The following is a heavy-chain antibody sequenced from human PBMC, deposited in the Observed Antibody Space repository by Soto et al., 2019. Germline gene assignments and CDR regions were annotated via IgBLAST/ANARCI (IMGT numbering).Heavy chain of an antibody. CDR3: AKRSRSPSCGGGTCYSPGDY. V-gene: IGHV3-23*01. Sequence: EVQLSDSGGGLVQPGGSLRLSCTASGFTFSTYAMSWVRQAPGTGLEWVSTITGSGAGTYYADSVKGRFTISRDNSKNTLYLQMNSLRAEDTAVYYCAKRSRSPSCGGGTCYSPGDYWGQGTLVSVSS. J-gene: IGHJ4*02. D-gene: IGHD2-15*01. CDR2: ITGSGAGT. CDR1: GFTFSTYA.